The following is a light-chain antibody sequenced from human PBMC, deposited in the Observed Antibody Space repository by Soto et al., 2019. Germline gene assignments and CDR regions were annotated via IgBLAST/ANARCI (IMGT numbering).Light chain of an antibody. CDR3: SSYTNFNTDV. J-gene: IGLJ1*01. CDR2: EVS. V-gene: IGLV2-14*01. Sequence: QSALTQPASVSGSPGQSITISCTGTSSDVGGYNYVSWYQHHPGKAPKLVIYEVSNRPSGVSIRFSGSKSGNTASLTISGLQAEDEADYSCSSYTNFNTDVFGTGTKLTVL. CDR1: SSDVGGYNY.